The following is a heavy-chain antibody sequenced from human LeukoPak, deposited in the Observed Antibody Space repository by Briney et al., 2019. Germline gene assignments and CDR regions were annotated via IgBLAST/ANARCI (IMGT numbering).Heavy chain of an antibody. CDR2: IKEDGSEK. D-gene: IGHD6-19*01. Sequence: PGGSLRLSCAASGFTFSNYWMSWVRQAPGKGLEWVANIKEDGSEKHYVDSVKGRFTISRDNTKNSLYLQMNSLRAEDTAVYYCASGYSSGYWGQGALVTVSS. CDR3: ASGYSSGY. V-gene: IGHV3-7*01. J-gene: IGHJ4*02. CDR1: GFTFSNYW.